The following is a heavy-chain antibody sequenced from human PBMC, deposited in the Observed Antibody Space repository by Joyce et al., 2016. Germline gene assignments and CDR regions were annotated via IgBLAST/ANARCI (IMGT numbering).Heavy chain of an antibody. Sequence: QVQLQESGPGLVKPSQTLSLICTVSGGSINNNNYYWSWIRQPAGKGLEWIGRIHGSGSTTYTPALKSRVTISIDTPKKQIPLKVTSVTAADTAVYYCAREAVYKTYYYGMDVWGQGTTVTVSS. CDR2: IHGSGST. V-gene: IGHV4-61*02. J-gene: IGHJ6*02. CDR3: AREAVYKTYYYGMDV. D-gene: IGHD1-14*01. CDR1: GGSINNNNYY.